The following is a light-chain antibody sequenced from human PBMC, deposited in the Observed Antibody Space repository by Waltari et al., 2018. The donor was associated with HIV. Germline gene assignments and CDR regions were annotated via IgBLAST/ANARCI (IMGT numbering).Light chain of an antibody. CDR1: QSISSW. J-gene: IGKJ2*01. CDR2: KAS. V-gene: IGKV1-5*03. CDR3: QQYNSYGYT. Sequence: DIQMTQSPSTLSASVGDRVTITCRASQSISSWLAWYQQKPGKAPKLLNYKASSLERGVPSRFSGSGSGTEFTLTISSLQPDDFGTYYCQQYNSYGYTFGQGTKLEIK.